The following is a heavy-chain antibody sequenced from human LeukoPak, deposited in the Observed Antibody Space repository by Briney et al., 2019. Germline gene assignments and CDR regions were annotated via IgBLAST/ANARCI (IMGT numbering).Heavy chain of an antibody. D-gene: IGHD3-10*01. V-gene: IGHV4-34*01. CDR2: ITHSGTT. CDR3: ARLITPTSGSNWFDP. CDR1: GGSFSGYY. Sequence: SETLSLTCAVYGGSFSGYYWSWIRQPPGKGLEWIGEITHSGTTNYNPSLESRLTISIDTSKNQFSLKLSSVTAADTAVYYCARLITPTSGSNWFDPWGQGTLVTVSS. J-gene: IGHJ5*02.